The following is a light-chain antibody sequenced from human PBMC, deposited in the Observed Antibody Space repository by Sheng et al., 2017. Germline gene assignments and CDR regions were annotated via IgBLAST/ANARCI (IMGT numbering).Light chain of an antibody. V-gene: IGKV2-28*01. CDR1: QSLLHTNGYHY. Sequence: DIVMTQSPLSLPVTPGEAASISCRSSQSLLHTNGYHYLDWYVQKPGQPPRLLLYLGSTRAPGVPDRFSVSGSGTDFTLEISRVEPEDVGIYYCMQALQTPTFGGGTEGGDQT. CDR3: MQALQTPT. J-gene: IGKJ4*01. CDR2: LGS.